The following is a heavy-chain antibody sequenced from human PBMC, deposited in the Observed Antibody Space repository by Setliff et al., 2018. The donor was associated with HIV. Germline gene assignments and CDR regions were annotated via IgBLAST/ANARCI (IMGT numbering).Heavy chain of an antibody. J-gene: IGHJ4*02. CDR1: GFTFSDSS. CDR2: INSASTTK. V-gene: IGHV3-48*01. CDR3: ATDCAVVGGTGSLDS. Sequence: GGSLRLSCVASGFTFSDSSMYWVRQAPGKGLEWISYINSASTTKYYADSVRGRFTISRDNAQNSLHLQLSSLRAEDTAVYYCATDCAVVGGTGSLDSWGQGTLVTVSS. D-gene: IGHD1-26*01.